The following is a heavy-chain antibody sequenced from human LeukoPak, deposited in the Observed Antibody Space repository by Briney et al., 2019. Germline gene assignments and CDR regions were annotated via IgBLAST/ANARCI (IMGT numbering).Heavy chain of an antibody. D-gene: IGHD6-19*01. CDR1: GAFFSDSY. J-gene: IGHJ4*02. CDR3: VTHSNGYYFDY. V-gene: IGHV4-34*01. Sequence: SETLSLTCAVYGAFFSDSYWSWIRQPPGKGLEWIGEINHSGSINYSPSLKSRVIISVHTSKNQFSLKLSSVTAADTVVYYCVTHSNGYYFDYWGQGTLVTVSS. CDR2: INHSGSI.